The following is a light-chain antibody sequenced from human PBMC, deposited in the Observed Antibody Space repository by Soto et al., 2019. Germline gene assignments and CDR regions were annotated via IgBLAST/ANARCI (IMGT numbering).Light chain of an antibody. CDR1: RSDIGSYNY. Sequence: QSVLTQPASVSGSPGQSITISCSGTRSDIGSYNYVAWYQQFPGKTPKILIYGVSNRPSGVSSRFSGSKSGSTASLTISGLQAEDEADYYCISYTGSSTSYVFGSGTKV. V-gene: IGLV2-14*01. CDR3: ISYTGSSTSYV. J-gene: IGLJ1*01. CDR2: GVS.